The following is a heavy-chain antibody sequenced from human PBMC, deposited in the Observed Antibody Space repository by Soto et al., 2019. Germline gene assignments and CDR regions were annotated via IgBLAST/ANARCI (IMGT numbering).Heavy chain of an antibody. CDR1: GYTFSGYY. D-gene: IGHD6-13*01. CDR3: ARGAAAAGAGRLNPYYYYYYGMDV. J-gene: IGHJ6*02. CDR2: INPKSGGT. Sequence: ASVKVSCKASGYTFSGYYMHWVRQAPGQGLEWMGWINPKSGGTKYVQKFQGRVTMTRDTSSNTVYMDLSRLTSDDTAVYYCARGAAAAGAGRLNPYYYYYYGMDVWGQGTTVTVSS. V-gene: IGHV1-2*02.